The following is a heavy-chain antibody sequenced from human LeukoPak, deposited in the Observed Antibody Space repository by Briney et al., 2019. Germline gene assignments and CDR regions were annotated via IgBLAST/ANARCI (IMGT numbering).Heavy chain of an antibody. CDR1: GFTFSSYA. V-gene: IGHV3-23*01. CDR3: AKDCTAMVMGDAFDI. Sequence: GGSLRLSCAASGFTFSSYAMSWVRQAPGKGLEWVSAISGSGGSTYYADSVKGRFTISRDNSKNMLYLQMNSLRAEDTAVYYCAKDCTAMVMGDAFDIWGQGTMVTVSS. J-gene: IGHJ3*02. D-gene: IGHD5-18*01. CDR2: ISGSGGST.